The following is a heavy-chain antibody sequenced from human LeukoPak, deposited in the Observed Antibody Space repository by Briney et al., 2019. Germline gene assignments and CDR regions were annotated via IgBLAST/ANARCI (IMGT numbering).Heavy chain of an antibody. Sequence: GGSLRLSCAASGFTFSHAWMSWVRQCPGKGLEWVGRIKSKTDGRTTDYAAPVKGRFTISRDDSKNTLYLQMNSLKTADTAVYYCATGLGHSDFDYWGQGTLVAVSS. CDR1: GFTFSHAW. CDR2: IKSKTDGRTT. D-gene: IGHD6-19*01. J-gene: IGHJ4*02. V-gene: IGHV3-15*01. CDR3: ATGLGHSDFDY.